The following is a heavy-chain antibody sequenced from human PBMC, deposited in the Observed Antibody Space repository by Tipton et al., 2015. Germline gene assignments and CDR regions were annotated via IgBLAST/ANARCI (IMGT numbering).Heavy chain of an antibody. CDR3: ARTYDFTAYSPVGC. CDR2: IYYTGST. J-gene: IGHJ4*02. CDR1: GGSISSHY. V-gene: IGHV4-59*04. Sequence: TLSLTCTVSGGSISSHYWSWIRQSPGKGLEWIGTIYYTGSTSYNPSLKSRVTISVDTSKNQFSLKLSSVTAADTAVYYCARTYDFTAYSPVGCWGQGTLVTVSS. D-gene: IGHD3-3*01.